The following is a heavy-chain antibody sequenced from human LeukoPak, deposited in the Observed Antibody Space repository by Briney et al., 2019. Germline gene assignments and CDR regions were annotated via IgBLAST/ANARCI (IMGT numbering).Heavy chain of an antibody. CDR2: INPNSGGT. D-gene: IGHD3-22*01. CDR1: GYTFTPYN. V-gene: IGHV1-2*02. CDR3: ARVGNYYDSSGYSLRY. Sequence: ASLRGSCKASGYTFTPYNMYSVRHAPGQGLERRGWINPNSGGTNYAQKVQGRITMTRDTSISTAYMELSRLRSDDTAVYYCARVGNYYDSSGYSLRYWGQGTLVTVSS. J-gene: IGHJ4*02.